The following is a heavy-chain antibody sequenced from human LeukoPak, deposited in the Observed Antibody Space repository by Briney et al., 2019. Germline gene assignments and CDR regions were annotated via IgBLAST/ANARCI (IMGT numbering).Heavy chain of an antibody. V-gene: IGHV2-70*04. D-gene: IGHD2-15*01. CDR3: ARIPQYCSGGTCYSGTFDY. CDR1: GFSLSTSGMR. Sequence: SGPALVKPTQTLTLTCTFSGFSLSTSGMRVGWIRQPPGKALEWLARIHWDDNKFYSTSLKTRLTISKDTSKNQVVLTMTNMDPVDTATYYCARIPQYCSGGTCYSGTFDYWGQGTLVTVSS. CDR2: IHWDDNK. J-gene: IGHJ4*02.